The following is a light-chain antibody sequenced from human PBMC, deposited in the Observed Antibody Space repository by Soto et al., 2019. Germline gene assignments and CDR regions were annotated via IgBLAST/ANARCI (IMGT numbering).Light chain of an antibody. CDR1: HSVSSN. CDR3: QQYTIWRT. J-gene: IGKJ1*01. CDR2: GAS. V-gene: IGKV3-15*01. Sequence: SPEKRATLCFIARHSVSSNYLVWYQHKPRPAPSLLIYGASGRATSIPARFSGSASGTEFTIIISSVPSEDFAVYYYQQYTIWRTFGQGTKVDIK.